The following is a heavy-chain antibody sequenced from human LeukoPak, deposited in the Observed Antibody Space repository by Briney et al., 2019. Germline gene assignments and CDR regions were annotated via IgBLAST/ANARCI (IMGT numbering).Heavy chain of an antibody. CDR2: ISAHNGNT. CDR3: ARGSGSQHHP. D-gene: IGHD1-26*01. Sequence: GASVKVSCKASGGTFSSYAISWVRQAPGQGLEWMGWISAHNGNTNYAQNLQGRVAMTRDMSTSTVYMELSSLRSEDTAVYYCARGSGSQHHPWGQGTLVTVSS. CDR1: GGTFSSYA. J-gene: IGHJ5*02. V-gene: IGHV1-18*01.